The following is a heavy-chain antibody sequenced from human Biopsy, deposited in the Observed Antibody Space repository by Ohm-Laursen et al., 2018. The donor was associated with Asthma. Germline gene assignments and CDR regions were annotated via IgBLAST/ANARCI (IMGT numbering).Heavy chain of an antibody. D-gene: IGHD6-19*01. Sequence: SLRLSCTASGFSFSNFAIHWVRQAPGKGLEWVGVIPKDASTQDYADSVKGRFTMARDNSKNTLDLQMNSLTAEDTAVYYCAREGVAGTHIEDWGQGTLVTVSS. V-gene: IGHV3-30*01. CDR3: AREGVAGTHIED. CDR2: IPKDASTQ. J-gene: IGHJ4*02. CDR1: GFSFSNFA.